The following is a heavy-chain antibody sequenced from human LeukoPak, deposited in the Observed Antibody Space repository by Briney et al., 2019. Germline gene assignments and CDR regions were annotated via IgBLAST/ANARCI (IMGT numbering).Heavy chain of an antibody. CDR3: ARDLVRGVFYYYYMDV. CDR1: GYTFTSYG. D-gene: IGHD3-10*02. V-gene: IGHV1-18*01. Sequence: GASVKVSCKASGYTFTSYGISWVRQAPGQGLEWMGWISAYNGNTNYAQKLQGRVTMTTDTSTSTAYMELRSLRSDDTAVYYCARDLVRGVFYYYYMDVWGKGTTDTVSS. J-gene: IGHJ6*03. CDR2: ISAYNGNT.